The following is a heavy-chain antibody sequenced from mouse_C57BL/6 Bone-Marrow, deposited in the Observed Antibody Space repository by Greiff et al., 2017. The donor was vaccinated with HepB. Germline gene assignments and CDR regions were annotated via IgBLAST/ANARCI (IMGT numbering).Heavy chain of an antibody. CDR2: INPSSGYT. D-gene: IGHD2-12*01. Sequence: VQLQHSGAELARPGASVKMSCKASGYTFTSYTMHWVKQRPGQGLEWIGYINPSSGYTKYNQKFKDKATLTADKSSSTAYMQLSSLTSEDSAVYYCARVPYDYWYFDVWGTGTTVTVSS. CDR1: GYTFTSYT. V-gene: IGHV1-4*01. CDR3: ARVPYDYWYFDV. J-gene: IGHJ1*03.